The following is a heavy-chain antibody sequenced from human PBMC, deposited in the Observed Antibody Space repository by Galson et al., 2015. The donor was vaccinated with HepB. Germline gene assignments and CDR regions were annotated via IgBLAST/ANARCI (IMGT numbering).Heavy chain of an antibody. V-gene: IGHV3-30-3*01. CDR3: ARDRDSSSWYYYYGMDV. J-gene: IGHJ6*02. D-gene: IGHD6-13*01. Sequence: SLRLSCAASGFTFSSYATHWVRQAPGKGLEWVAVISYDGSNKYYADSVKGRFTISRDNSKNTLYLQMNSLRAEDTAVYYCARDRDSSSWYYYYGMDVWGQGTTVTVSS. CDR2: ISYDGSNK. CDR1: GFTFSSYA.